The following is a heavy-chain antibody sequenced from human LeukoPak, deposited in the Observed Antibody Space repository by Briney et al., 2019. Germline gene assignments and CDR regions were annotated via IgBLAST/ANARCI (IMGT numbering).Heavy chain of an antibody. D-gene: IGHD3-22*01. CDR1: GGTFSSYA. V-gene: IGHV1-69*13. CDR3: ARSPYYYDSSGYPRYYYYYGMDV. Sequence: GASVKVSCKASGGTFSSYAISWVRQAPGQGLEWMGGIIPIFGTANYAQKFQGRVTITADESTSTAYMELSSLRSEDTAVYYCARSPYYYDSSGYPRYYYYYGMDVWGQGTTVTVSS. J-gene: IGHJ6*02. CDR2: IIPIFGTA.